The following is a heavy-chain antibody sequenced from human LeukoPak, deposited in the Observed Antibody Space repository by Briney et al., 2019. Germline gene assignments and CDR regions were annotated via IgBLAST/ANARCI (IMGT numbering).Heavy chain of an antibody. CDR3: ARLLEYCGGDCYPAGEFDY. CDR2: IYYSGST. CDR1: GGSISSCY. V-gene: IGHV4-59*01. D-gene: IGHD2-21*02. J-gene: IGHJ4*02. Sequence: PSETLSLTCTVSGGSISSCYWSWIRQPPGKGLEWIGYIYYSGSTNYNPSLKSPVTISVDTSKNQFSLKLSSVTAADTAVYYCARLLEYCGGDCYPAGEFDYWGQGTLVTVSS.